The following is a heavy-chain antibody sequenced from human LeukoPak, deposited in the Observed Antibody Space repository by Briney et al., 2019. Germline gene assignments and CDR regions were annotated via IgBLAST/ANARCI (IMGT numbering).Heavy chain of an antibody. D-gene: IGHD5-24*01. Sequence: GGSLRLSCMTSGFTFSKFAMSWVRQAPGKGLEWVSVIYSGGSTYYADSVKGRFTISRDNSKNTLYLQMNSLRAEDTAVYYCARESITSYYMDVWGKGTTVTISS. CDR3: ARESITSYYMDV. CDR1: GFTFSKFA. V-gene: IGHV3-53*01. CDR2: IYSGGST. J-gene: IGHJ6*03.